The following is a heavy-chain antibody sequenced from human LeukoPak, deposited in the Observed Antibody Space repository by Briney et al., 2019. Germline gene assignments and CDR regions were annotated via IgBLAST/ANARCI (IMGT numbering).Heavy chain of an antibody. CDR3: ARKITVWGSYPRHLSPFDY. Sequence: SETLSLTCTVSGGSISSSSYYCGWIRQPPGKGLEWIGSIYYSGSTYYNPSLKSRVTISVDTSNNQFSLKLSSVTAADTAVYYCARKITVWGSYPRHLSPFDYWGQGTLVTVSS. J-gene: IGHJ4*02. CDR1: GGSISSSSYY. CDR2: IYYSGST. D-gene: IGHD3-16*02. V-gene: IGHV4-39*01.